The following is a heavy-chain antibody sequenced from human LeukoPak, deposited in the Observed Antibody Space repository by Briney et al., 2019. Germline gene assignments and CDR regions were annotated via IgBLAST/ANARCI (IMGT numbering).Heavy chain of an antibody. J-gene: IGHJ4*02. CDR2: ISAYNGNK. CDR1: GYTFTTYG. Sequence: ASVKVSCKASGYTFTTYGISWVRQAPGQGLEWMGWISAYNGNKKDAQKFQGRVTMTTDTSTSTAYMELWSLRSDDTAVYYCARGTYFDYWGQGTLVTVSS. CDR3: ARGTYFDY. V-gene: IGHV1-18*01.